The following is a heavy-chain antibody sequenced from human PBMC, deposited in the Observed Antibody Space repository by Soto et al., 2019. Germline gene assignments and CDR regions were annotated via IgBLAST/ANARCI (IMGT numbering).Heavy chain of an antibody. Sequence: GGSLRLSCAASGFSFSIFWMHLVCQVPGEGLVWVSRISGDGVSTGYADSVKGRFTVSRDNAKNTLYLQMSSLRAEDTAVYYCARDAVLGSGSLDYWGQGTVVTVSS. CDR3: ARDAVLGSGSLDY. J-gene: IGHJ4*02. CDR2: ISGDGVST. D-gene: IGHD3-10*01. CDR1: GFSFSIFW. V-gene: IGHV3-74*01.